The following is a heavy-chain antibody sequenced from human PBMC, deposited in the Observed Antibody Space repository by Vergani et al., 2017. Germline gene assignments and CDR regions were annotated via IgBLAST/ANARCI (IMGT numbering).Heavy chain of an antibody. CDR1: GGTFSSYA. V-gene: IGHV1-69*01. J-gene: IGHJ6*02. CDR3: AGRMEGEQQLDRYYYYYGMDV. D-gene: IGHD6-13*01. Sequence: QVQLVQSGAEVKKPGSSVKVSCKASGGTFSSYAISWVRQAPGQGLEWMGGIIPIFGTANYAQKFQGRVTITADESTSTAYMELSSLRSEDTAVYYCAGRMEGEQQLDRYYYYYGMDVWGQGTTVTVSS. CDR2: IIPIFGTA.